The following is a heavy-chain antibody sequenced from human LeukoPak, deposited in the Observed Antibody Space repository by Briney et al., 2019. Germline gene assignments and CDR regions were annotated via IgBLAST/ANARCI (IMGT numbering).Heavy chain of an antibody. CDR3: ARFDTSYYFDY. Sequence: ASVKVSCKASGGTFSSYAISWVRQAPGQGLEWMGWISAYNGNTNYAQKLQGRVTLTTDTSTSTAYMELRSLRSDDTAVYYCARFDTSYYFDYWGQGTLVTVS. V-gene: IGHV1-18*01. J-gene: IGHJ4*02. CDR1: GGTFSSYA. CDR2: ISAYNGNT.